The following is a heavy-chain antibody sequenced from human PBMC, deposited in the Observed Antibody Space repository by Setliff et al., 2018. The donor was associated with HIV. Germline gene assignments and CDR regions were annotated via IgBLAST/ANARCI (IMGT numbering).Heavy chain of an antibody. CDR1: GDSISSGSYY. Sequence: ASETLSLTCTVSGDSISSGSYYWSWIRQPAGKGLEWIGRIYTSGTTNYNPSLKSRVTISVDTSKNQFSLKLSSVTAADTAVYYCARSSSSWSGWFDPWGQGTLVTSPQ. J-gene: IGHJ5*02. D-gene: IGHD6-13*01. V-gene: IGHV4-61*02. CDR3: ARSSSSWSGWFDP. CDR2: IYTSGTT.